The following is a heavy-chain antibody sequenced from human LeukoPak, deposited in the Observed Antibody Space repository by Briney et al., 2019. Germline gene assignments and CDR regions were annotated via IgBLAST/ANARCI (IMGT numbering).Heavy chain of an antibody. Sequence: GGSLRLSCIGTGFTFSSDAMGWVRQAPGKGLECVSGISGSGDSTYYADSVKGRLTISRDNSKNTLYLQMNSLRVEDTAVYYCAKDRGRMWVQVANWGQGTLVTVSS. CDR2: ISGSGDST. V-gene: IGHV3-23*01. D-gene: IGHD2-15*01. J-gene: IGHJ4*02. CDR3: AKDRGRMWVQVAN. CDR1: GFTFSSDA.